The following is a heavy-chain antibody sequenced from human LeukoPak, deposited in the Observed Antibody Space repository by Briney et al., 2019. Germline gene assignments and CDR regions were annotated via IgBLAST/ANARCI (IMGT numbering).Heavy chain of an antibody. CDR1: GFTFSSYA. D-gene: IGHD2-2*03. CDR3: ARVDDLDAFDM. V-gene: IGHV3-30*04. CDR2: ISDDGSNK. J-gene: IGHJ3*02. Sequence: PGGSLRLSCAASGFTFSSYAVHWVRQAPGRGLEWVAVISDDGSNKYYADSVKGRFTISRDNSKNTLYLQMNSLRAEDTAVYYCARVDDLDAFDMWGQGTMVTVSS.